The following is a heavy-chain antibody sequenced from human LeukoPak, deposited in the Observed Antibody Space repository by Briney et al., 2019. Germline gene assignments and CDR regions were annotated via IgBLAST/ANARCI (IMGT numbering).Heavy chain of an antibody. CDR2: IIPIFGTA. J-gene: IGHJ5*02. D-gene: IGHD3-9*01. V-gene: IGHV1-69*13. CDR1: GGTFSSYA. Sequence: ASVKVSCKASGGTFSSYAISWVRQAPGQGLEWTGGIIPIFGTANYAQKFQGRVTITADESTSTAYMELSSLRSEDTAVYYCARDFFDWLPRTPPWGQGTLVTVSS. CDR3: ARDFFDWLPRTPP.